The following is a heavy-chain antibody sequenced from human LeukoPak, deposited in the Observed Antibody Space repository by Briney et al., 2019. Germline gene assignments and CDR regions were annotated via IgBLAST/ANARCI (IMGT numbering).Heavy chain of an antibody. V-gene: IGHV3-23*01. D-gene: IGHD2-2*01. CDR3: AKGYCSSTSCKESFFDY. J-gene: IGHJ4*02. CDR1: GFTFSSYA. CDR2: ISSSGGST. Sequence: PGGSLRLSCAASGFTFSSYAMNWVRQAPGKGLEWVSTISSSGGSTYYFVKGRFTISRDNSKNTLYLQMNSLRAEDTAVYYCAKGYCSSTSCKESFFDYRGQGTLVTVSS.